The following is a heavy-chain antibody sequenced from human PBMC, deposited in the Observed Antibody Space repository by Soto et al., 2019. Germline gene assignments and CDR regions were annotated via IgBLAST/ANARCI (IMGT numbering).Heavy chain of an antibody. Sequence: GGSLRLSCAASGFTFSSYAMSWVRQAPGKGLEWVSAISGSGGSTYYADSVKGRFTISRDNSKNTLYLQMNSLRAEDTAVYYCAKDRAIRFHYAYYGMDVWGQGTTVTVSS. CDR3: AKDRAIRFHYAYYGMDV. J-gene: IGHJ6*02. CDR1: GFTFSSYA. V-gene: IGHV3-23*01. D-gene: IGHD3-3*01. CDR2: ISGSGGST.